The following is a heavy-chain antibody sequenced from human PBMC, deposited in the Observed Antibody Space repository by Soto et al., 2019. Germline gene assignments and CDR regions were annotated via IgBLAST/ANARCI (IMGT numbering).Heavy chain of an antibody. V-gene: IGHV4-59*01. CDR2: VYYSGTT. J-gene: IGHJ4*02. CDR1: GGSINSYY. Sequence: QVQLQESGPGLVKPSETLSLTCTVSGGSINSYYWSWIRQSPGKGLEWIGYVYYSGTTYYNPSLQSRVAKSVDTSKKQFSLKVRSVTAADTAIYFCARAGSTWRYFFEYWGQGSLVTVSS. CDR3: ARAGSTWRYFFEY. D-gene: IGHD2-2*01.